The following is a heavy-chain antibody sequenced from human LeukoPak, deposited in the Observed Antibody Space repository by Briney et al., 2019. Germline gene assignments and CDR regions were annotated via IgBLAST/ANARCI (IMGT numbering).Heavy chain of an antibody. CDR3: ARAPAVDTAMVTSFDY. J-gene: IGHJ4*02. CDR2: INHSGST. CDR1: GGSFSGYY. V-gene: IGHV4-34*01. D-gene: IGHD5-18*01. Sequence: SETLSLTCAVYGGSFSGYYWSWIRQPPGKGLEWIGEINHSGSTNYDPSLKSRVTISVDTSKNQFSLKLSSVTAADTAVYYCARAPAVDTAMVTSFDYWGQGTLVTVSS.